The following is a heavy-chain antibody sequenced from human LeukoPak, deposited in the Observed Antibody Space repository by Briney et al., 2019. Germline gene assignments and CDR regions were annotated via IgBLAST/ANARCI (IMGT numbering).Heavy chain of an antibody. CDR1: GFTFSSYG. D-gene: IGHD6-19*01. V-gene: IGHV3-33*01. J-gene: IGHJ4*02. Sequence: GRSLRLSCAASGFTFSSYGMHWVREAPGKGLEWVAVIWYDGSNKYYADSVKGGFTISRDNSKNTLYLQMNSLRAEDTAVYYCARGRWGSGWKAHYWGQGTMVAVSS. CDR2: IWYDGSNK. CDR3: ARGRWGSGWKAHY.